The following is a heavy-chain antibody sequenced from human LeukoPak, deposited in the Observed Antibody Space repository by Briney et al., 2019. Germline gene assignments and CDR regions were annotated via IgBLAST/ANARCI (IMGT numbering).Heavy chain of an antibody. J-gene: IGHJ4*02. CDR1: GGSISSYY. D-gene: IGHD1-26*01. V-gene: IGHV4-4*07. CDR2: TYTSGST. Sequence: SETLSLTCTVSGGSISSYYWSWIRQPAGKGLEWIGRTYTSGSTNYNPSLKRPVTMSVDTSRNHFSLKLSSVTAADTAVYYCARENSGSYYQSDYWGQGTLVTVSS. CDR3: ARENSGSYYQSDY.